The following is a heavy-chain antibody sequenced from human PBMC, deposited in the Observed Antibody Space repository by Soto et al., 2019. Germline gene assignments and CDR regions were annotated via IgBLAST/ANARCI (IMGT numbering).Heavy chain of an antibody. V-gene: IGHV3-72*01. J-gene: IGHJ5*01. CDR3: VRGFNGFDS. Sequence: EVQLVESGGGLVQPGGSLRLSCAASGFTISDHYMDWVRQAPGQGLEWVGRIRPKSKGYTTEYAASVKGRFTVSRDDSKNSLYLQMNGLKSEDTALYYCVRGFNGFDSWGQGTLVTVSS. CDR2: IRPKSKGYTT. CDR1: GFTISDHY.